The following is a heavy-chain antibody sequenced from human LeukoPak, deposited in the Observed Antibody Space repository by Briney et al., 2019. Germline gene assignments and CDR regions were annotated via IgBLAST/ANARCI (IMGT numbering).Heavy chain of an antibody. J-gene: IGHJ5*02. D-gene: IGHD6-6*01. V-gene: IGHV1-2*02. CDR2: INPNSGGT. CDR1: GYTFTGYY. CDR3: ARDRAYSSSSVWFDP. Sequence: ASVKVSCKASGYTFTGYYMHWVRQAPGQGREWMGWINPNSGGTNYAQKFQGRVTMTRDTSISTAYMELSRLRSDDTAVYYCARDRAYSSSSVWFDPWGQGTLVTVSS.